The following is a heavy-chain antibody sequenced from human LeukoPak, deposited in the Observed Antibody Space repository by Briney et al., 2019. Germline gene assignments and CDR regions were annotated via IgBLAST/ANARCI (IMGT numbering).Heavy chain of an antibody. CDR2: IKSKNDGGTA. CDR1: GFTFNSYA. CDR3: TTDWVGLELGQSDI. D-gene: IGHD1-7*01. Sequence: PGRSLRLSCAASGFTFNSYAFHWVRQAPGKGLDWVGRIKSKNDGGTADYAAPVKGRFTISRDDSKNTLYLQMNSLKTEDTAVYYCTTDWVGLELGQSDIWGQGTMVTVSS. V-gene: IGHV3-15*01. J-gene: IGHJ3*02.